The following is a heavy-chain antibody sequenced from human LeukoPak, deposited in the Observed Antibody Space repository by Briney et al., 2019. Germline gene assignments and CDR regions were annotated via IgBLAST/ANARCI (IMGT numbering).Heavy chain of an antibody. CDR3: AKVDPEAVAGTTIDY. D-gene: IGHD6-19*01. Sequence: GGSLRLSCAASGFTFSSYAISWVRQAPGKGLEWVSAISGSGGSTYYADSVKGRFTISRDNSKNTLYLQMNSLRAEDTAVYYCAKVDPEAVAGTTIDYWGQGTLVTVSS. V-gene: IGHV3-23*01. CDR2: ISGSGGST. J-gene: IGHJ4*02. CDR1: GFTFSSYA.